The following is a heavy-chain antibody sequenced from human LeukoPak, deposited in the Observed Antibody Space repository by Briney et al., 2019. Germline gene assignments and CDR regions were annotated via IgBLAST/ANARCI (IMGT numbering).Heavy chain of an antibody. CDR1: GYTFTSYY. CDR2: INPSGGST. V-gene: IGHV1-46*01. CDR3: ASGYDSRLNWFDP. D-gene: IGHD3-22*01. Sequence: GASVKVSCKASGYTFTSYYMHWVRQAPGQGLEWMGIINPSGGSTSYAQKFQGRVTMTRDMSTSTVYMELSRLRSDDTAVYYCASGYDSRLNWFDPWGQGTLVTVSS. J-gene: IGHJ5*01.